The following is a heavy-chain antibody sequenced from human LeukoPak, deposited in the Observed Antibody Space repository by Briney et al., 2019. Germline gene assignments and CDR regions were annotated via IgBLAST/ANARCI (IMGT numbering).Heavy chain of an antibody. CDR2: IYSGGST. D-gene: IGHD2-15*01. J-gene: IGHJ4*02. Sequence: PGGSLRLSCAASGFTVSSNYMSWVRQAPGKGLEWVSVIYSGGSTYYADSVKGRFTISRDSSKNTLYLQMNSLRAEDTALYYCAKGPKSGGSPYYFDYWGQGTLVTVSS. CDR1: GFTVSSNY. CDR3: AKGPKSGGSPYYFDY. V-gene: IGHV3-53*01.